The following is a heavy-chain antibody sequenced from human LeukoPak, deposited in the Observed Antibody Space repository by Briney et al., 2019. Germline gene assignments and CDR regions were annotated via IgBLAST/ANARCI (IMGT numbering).Heavy chain of an antibody. D-gene: IGHD4-23*01. J-gene: IGHJ5*02. Sequence: GGSLRLSCAASGFTFSSSAMIWVRQAPGKGLEWVSYISSGSSTIYYADSVRGRFTISRDNAKNSLYLQMNCLRAEDTAVYYCARDVTYYGGDWFDPWGQGTLVTVSS. V-gene: IGHV3-48*04. CDR2: ISSGSSTI. CDR3: ARDVTYYGGDWFDP. CDR1: GFTFSSSA.